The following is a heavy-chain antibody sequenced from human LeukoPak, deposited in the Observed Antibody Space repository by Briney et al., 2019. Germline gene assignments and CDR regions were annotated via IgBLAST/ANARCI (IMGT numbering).Heavy chain of an antibody. Sequence: GGSLRLSCAASGFTFSSYWMSWVRQAPGKGLEGVANIKQDGSEKYYADSVKGRFTISRDNAKNSLYLQMNSLRAEDTAVCYCARVGGGIFDWLLYFDYWGQGTLVTVSS. D-gene: IGHD3-9*01. CDR1: GFTFSSYW. J-gene: IGHJ4*02. V-gene: IGHV3-7*01. CDR3: ARVGGGIFDWLLYFDY. CDR2: IKQDGSEK.